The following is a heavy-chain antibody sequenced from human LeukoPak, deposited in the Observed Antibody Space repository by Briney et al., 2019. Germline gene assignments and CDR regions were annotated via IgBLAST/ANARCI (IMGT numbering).Heavy chain of an antibody. J-gene: IGHJ3*02. CDR2: ISAYNGNT. CDR3: ARRYSSSWNDAFDI. D-gene: IGHD6-13*01. V-gene: IGHV1-18*01. Sequence: WASVKVSCKASGYTFTSNGISWVRQAPGQGLEWMGWISAYNGNTNYAQKLQGRVTMTTDTSTSTAYMELRSLRSDDTAVYYCARRYSSSWNDAFDIWGQGTMVTVSS. CDR1: GYTFTSNG.